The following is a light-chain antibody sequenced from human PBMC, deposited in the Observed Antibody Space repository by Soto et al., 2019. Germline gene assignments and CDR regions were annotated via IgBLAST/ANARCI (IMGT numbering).Light chain of an antibody. V-gene: IGLV2-8*01. CDR3: SSYAVTNIFV. CDR1: SSDVGGFNY. J-gene: IGLJ1*01. CDR2: EVN. Sequence: QSVLTQPPSASGSPGQSVTISCSGTSSDVGGFNYVSWYQQHPGKAPKVLIYEVNKRPSGVPDRFSGSKSGSTASLTVSGLQAEDEADYYCSSYAVTNIFVFGTGTKLTVL.